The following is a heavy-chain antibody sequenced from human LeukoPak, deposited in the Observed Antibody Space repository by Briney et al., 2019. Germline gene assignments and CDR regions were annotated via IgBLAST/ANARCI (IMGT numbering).Heavy chain of an antibody. D-gene: IGHD6-13*01. CDR3: ARDGLAAAGNAVSAFDI. Sequence: SQTLSLTCAISGDSVSSNSAAWNWSRQSPSRGLEWLGRTYYRSKWYNDYAVSVKSRITINPDTFKNQFSLQLNSVTPEDTAVYYCARDGLAAAGNAVSAFDIWGQGTMVTVSS. CDR1: GDSVSSNSAA. V-gene: IGHV6-1*01. CDR2: TYYRSKWYN. J-gene: IGHJ3*02.